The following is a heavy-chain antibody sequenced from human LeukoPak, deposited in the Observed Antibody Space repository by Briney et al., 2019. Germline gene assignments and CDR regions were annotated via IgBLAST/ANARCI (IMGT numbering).Heavy chain of an antibody. CDR3: AKDKMKAWYYYDSSGDAFDI. Sequence: GGSLRLSCAASGFTFSSYAMSWVRQAPGKGLEWVSAISGSGGSTYYADSVKGRFTISRDNSKNTLYLQMNSLRAEDTAVYYCAKDKMKAWYYYDSSGDAFDIWGQGTMVTVS. D-gene: IGHD3-22*01. CDR2: ISGSGGST. CDR1: GFTFSSYA. J-gene: IGHJ3*02. V-gene: IGHV3-23*01.